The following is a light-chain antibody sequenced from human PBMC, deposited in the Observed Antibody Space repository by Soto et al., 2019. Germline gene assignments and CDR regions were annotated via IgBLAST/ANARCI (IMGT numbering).Light chain of an antibody. V-gene: IGKV1-8*01. CDR2: AAS. CDR3: QQYNSYSGT. Sequence: AIRMTQSPSSLSASTGDRVTITCRASQGISSYLAWYQQKPGKAPKLLIYAASTLQSGVPSRFSGSGSGTDFTLTISCLQSDDFATYYCQQYNSYSGTFGQGTKVDIK. J-gene: IGKJ1*01. CDR1: QGISSY.